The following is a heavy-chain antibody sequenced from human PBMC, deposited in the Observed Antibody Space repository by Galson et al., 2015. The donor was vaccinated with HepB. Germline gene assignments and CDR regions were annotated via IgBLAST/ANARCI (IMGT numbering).Heavy chain of an antibody. CDR3: ARHAGNWGRYYFDY. CDR2: ISYTGSI. CDR1: GGSISSYY. J-gene: IGHJ4*02. V-gene: IGHV4-59*08. Sequence: SETLSLTCAVSGGSISSYYWTWIRQPPGKGLEWIGYISYTGSINYNPSLKSRVTISLDTSKNQFSLNLTSVTAADTAIYYCARHAGNWGRYYFDYWGQGTLVTVSS. D-gene: IGHD3-16*01.